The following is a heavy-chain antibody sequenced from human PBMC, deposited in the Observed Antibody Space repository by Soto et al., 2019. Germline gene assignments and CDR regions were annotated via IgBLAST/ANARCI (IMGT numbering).Heavy chain of an antibody. J-gene: IGHJ4*02. CDR2: INDDGSER. V-gene: IGHV3-7*01. CDR3: AREFYGYYTYGAGEY. D-gene: IGHD3-3*01. CDR1: GFMFGVYW. Sequence: EAQLVESGGGLVQPGGSLRLSCEASGFMFGVYWMSWVRQAPGKGLEWVANINDDGSERNYVDSVKGRFTISRDTPNNSLFLQMNSLRDEDTAVYYCAREFYGYYTYGAGEYWGQGTLVAVSS.